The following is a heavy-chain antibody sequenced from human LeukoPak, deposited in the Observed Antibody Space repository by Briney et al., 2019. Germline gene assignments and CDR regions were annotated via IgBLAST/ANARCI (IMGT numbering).Heavy chain of an antibody. J-gene: IGHJ4*02. Sequence: PGRSLRLSCAASGFTFDDHAMHWVRQAPGKGLEWVSGISWNSGSIGYADSVKGRFTISRDNAKNSLYLQMNSLRAEDTALYYCAKAGSFYYDSSGYSDYWGQGTLVTVSS. CDR3: AKAGSFYYDSSGYSDY. CDR1: GFTFDDHA. V-gene: IGHV3-9*01. CDR2: ISWNSGSI. D-gene: IGHD3-22*01.